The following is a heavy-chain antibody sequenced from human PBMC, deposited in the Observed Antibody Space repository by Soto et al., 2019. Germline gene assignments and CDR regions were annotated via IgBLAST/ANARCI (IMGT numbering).Heavy chain of an antibody. J-gene: IGHJ6*02. CDR3: ARVIVVVPAAIISPYSPLDV. D-gene: IGHD2-2*02. CDR1: GGTFSSYA. V-gene: IGHV1-69*13. CDR2: IIPIFGTA. Sequence: SVKVSCKASGGTFSSYAISWVRQAPGQGLEWMGGIIPIFGTANYAQKFQGRVTITADESTGTAYMELSSLRSEDTAVYYCARVIVVVPAAIISPYSPLDVWGQGTTVTVSS.